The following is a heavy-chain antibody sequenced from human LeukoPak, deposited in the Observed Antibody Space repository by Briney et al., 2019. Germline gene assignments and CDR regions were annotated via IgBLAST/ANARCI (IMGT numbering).Heavy chain of an antibody. CDR1: GFTFSSYA. D-gene: IGHD2-2*01. J-gene: IGHJ4*02. Sequence: GGSLRLSCAASGFTFSSYAMHWVRQAPGKGLEYVSAISSNGGSTYYANSVKGRSTISRDNSKNTLYLQMGSLRAEDMAVYYCARDYQSTEGVFDYWGQGTLVTVSS. CDR3: ARDYQSTEGVFDY. V-gene: IGHV3-64*01. CDR2: ISSNGGST.